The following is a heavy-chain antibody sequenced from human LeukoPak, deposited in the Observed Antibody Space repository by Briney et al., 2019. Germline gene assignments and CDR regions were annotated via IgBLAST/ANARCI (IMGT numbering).Heavy chain of an antibody. V-gene: IGHV3-49*04. J-gene: IGHJ4*02. CDR1: GLTFADYA. Sequence: PGGSLRLSCTGSGLTFADYALTWVRQAPGKGLEWAGFIGTKVYGGTTEYAASVKGRFTISRDDSKSIVYLHMNSLKTDDTAVYYCAGGNFWSGYWIDYWGQGTLLTVST. D-gene: IGHD3-3*01. CDR2: IGTKVYGGTT. CDR3: AGGNFWSGYWIDY.